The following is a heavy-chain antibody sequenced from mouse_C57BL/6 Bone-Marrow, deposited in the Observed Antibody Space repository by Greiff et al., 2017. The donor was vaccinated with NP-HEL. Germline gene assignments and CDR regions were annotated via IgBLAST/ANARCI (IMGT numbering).Heavy chain of an antibody. Sequence: EVNVVESGGGLVQSGRSLRLSCATSGFTFSDFYMEWVRQAPGKGLEWIAASRNKANDYTTEYSASVKGRFIVSRDTSQSILYLQMNALRAEDTAIYYCARDANGPMDYWGQGTSVTVSS. CDR3: ARDANGPMDY. V-gene: IGHV7-1*01. CDR2: SRNKANDYTT. CDR1: GFTFSDFY. D-gene: IGHD1-1*01. J-gene: IGHJ4*01.